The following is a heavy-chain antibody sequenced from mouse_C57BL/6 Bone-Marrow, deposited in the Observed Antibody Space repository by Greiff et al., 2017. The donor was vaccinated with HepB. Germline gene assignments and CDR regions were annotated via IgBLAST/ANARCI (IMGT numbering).Heavy chain of an antibody. D-gene: IGHD1-1*01. Sequence: EVKLMESGGGLVKPGGSLKLSCAASGFTFSSYAMSWVRQTPEKRLEWVATISDGGSYTYYPDNVQGRFTISRDNAKNNLYLQMSHLKSEDTAMYYCARGGGGFTTGGATKFAYWGQGTLVTVSA. CDR3: ARGGGGFTTGGATKFAY. CDR1: GFTFSSYA. J-gene: IGHJ3*01. V-gene: IGHV5-4*03. CDR2: ISDGGSYT.